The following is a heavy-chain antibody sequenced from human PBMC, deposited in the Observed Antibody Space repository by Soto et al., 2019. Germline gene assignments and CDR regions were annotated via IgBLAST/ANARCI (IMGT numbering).Heavy chain of an antibody. CDR3: ARIHSYDILTDENHVCFDY. J-gene: IGHJ4*02. CDR2: IYNSGRP. V-gene: IGHV4-59*01. Sequence: QVQLQESGPGLVKPSETLSLTCTVSGGSISSYYWCWIRQLPGKGLEWIGYIYNSGRPNYNPSLKRRVTISVDTSKNQSSVKLSSVTAANTAVYYCARIHSYDILTDENHVCFDYWGQGTLVTVSS. CDR1: GGSISSYY. D-gene: IGHD3-9*01.